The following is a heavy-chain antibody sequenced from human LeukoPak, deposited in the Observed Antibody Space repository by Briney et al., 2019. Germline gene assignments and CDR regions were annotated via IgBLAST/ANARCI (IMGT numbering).Heavy chain of an antibody. CDR1: GFTIDDYW. Sequence: GGSLRLSCAASGFTIDDYWMSWVRQAPGKGLEWVSAITGSGGGTYYADSVKGRFTISRDNSKNTLYLQMNSLRADDTAVYYCAKWGDYDVLTGYYDPDYWGQGTLVTVSS. CDR2: ITGSGGGT. V-gene: IGHV3-23*01. D-gene: IGHD3-9*01. J-gene: IGHJ4*02. CDR3: AKWGDYDVLTGYYDPDY.